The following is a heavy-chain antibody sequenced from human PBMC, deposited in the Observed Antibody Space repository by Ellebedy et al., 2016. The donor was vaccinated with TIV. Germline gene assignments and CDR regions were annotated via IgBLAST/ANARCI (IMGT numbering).Heavy chain of an antibody. D-gene: IGHD3-22*01. Sequence: GGSLRLSCAASGFAFSIFGMHWVRQAPGKGLEWVAFIQYDGANKYYADSVKGRFTISRDNSKKTLYLQMDGLRAEDTAVYYCAKRNFDSSGYYTTYDAFDIWGQGTTVTVSS. CDR2: IQYDGANK. CDR1: GFAFSIFG. J-gene: IGHJ3*02. V-gene: IGHV3-30*02. CDR3: AKRNFDSSGYYTTYDAFDI.